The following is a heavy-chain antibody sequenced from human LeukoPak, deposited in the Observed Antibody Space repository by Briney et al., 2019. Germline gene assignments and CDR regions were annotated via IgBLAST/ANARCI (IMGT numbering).Heavy chain of an antibody. CDR3: ARGFSRGGYGY. J-gene: IGHJ4*02. Sequence: SETLSLTCAVCGGSFSGYYWSWIRQPPGKGLEWIGEINHSGSTNYNPSLKSRVTISVDTSKNQFSLKLSSVTAADTAVYYCARGFSRGGYGYWGQGTLVTVSS. D-gene: IGHD3-22*01. CDR1: GGSFSGYY. CDR2: INHSGST. V-gene: IGHV4-34*01.